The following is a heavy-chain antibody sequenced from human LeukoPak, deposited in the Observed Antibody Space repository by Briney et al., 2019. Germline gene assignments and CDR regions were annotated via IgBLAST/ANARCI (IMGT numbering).Heavy chain of an antibody. CDR3: ARVDGYSSGWYRYYYYMDV. Sequence: ASVKVSCKASGYTFTSYGISWVRQAPGQGLEWMGWISAYNGNTNYAQKLQGRVTMTTDTSTSTAYMELRSLRSDDTAVYYCARVDGYSSGWYRYYYYMDVWGKGTTVTVSS. D-gene: IGHD6-19*01. V-gene: IGHV1-18*01. J-gene: IGHJ6*03. CDR2: ISAYNGNT. CDR1: GYTFTSYG.